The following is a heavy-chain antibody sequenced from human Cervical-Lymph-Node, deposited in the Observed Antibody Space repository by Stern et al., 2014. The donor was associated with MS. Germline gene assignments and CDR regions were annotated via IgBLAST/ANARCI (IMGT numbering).Heavy chain of an antibody. CDR2: IYYIGST. Sequence: QVQLLESGPGLVKPSQTLSLTCNVSGDSISSGDNYWSWIRQSPGKGLEWIGYIYYIGSTFYNPSLKSRVTISVDTSQNQFSLRLSSVTAADTAVYYCARGESSRYYYYFDYWGQGTLVTVSS. D-gene: IGHD3-22*01. CDR3: ARGESSRYYYYFDY. J-gene: IGHJ4*02. V-gene: IGHV4-30-4*01. CDR1: GDSISSGDNY.